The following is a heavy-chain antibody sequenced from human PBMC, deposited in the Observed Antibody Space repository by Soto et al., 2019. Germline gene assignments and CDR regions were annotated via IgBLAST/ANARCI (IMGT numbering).Heavy chain of an antibody. D-gene: IGHD6-13*01. J-gene: IGHJ4*02. Sequence: PGGSLSLSCAASGFTFSSYAMSWVRQAPGKGLEWVSAISGSGGSTYYADSVKGRFTISRDNSKNTLYLQMNSLRAEDTAVYYCAKTPLGAAASAHYFDYWGQGTLVTVSS. V-gene: IGHV3-23*01. CDR3: AKTPLGAAASAHYFDY. CDR2: ISGSGGST. CDR1: GFTFSSYA.